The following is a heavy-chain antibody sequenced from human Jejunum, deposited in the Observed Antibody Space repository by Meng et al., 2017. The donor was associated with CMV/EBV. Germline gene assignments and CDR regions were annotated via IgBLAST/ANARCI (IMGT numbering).Heavy chain of an antibody. J-gene: IGHJ5*02. V-gene: IGHV1-2*02. CDR1: GYTFTGYY. CDR2: INPNSGGT. D-gene: IGHD6-19*01. CDR3: ARDFNSLAVSAANWFDP. Sequence: QGQLVQSGAEVKKPGASVKVSCKASGYTFTGYYMHWVRQAPGQGLEWMGWINPNSGGTNYKEKFQGRVTMTRDTSISTAYMELSSLTSDDTAVYYCARDFNSLAVSAANWFDPWGQGTLVTVSS.